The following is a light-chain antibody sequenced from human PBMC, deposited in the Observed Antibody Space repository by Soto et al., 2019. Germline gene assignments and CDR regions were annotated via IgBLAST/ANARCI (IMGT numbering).Light chain of an antibody. V-gene: IGKV3-15*01. CDR1: QSVRSK. J-gene: IGKJ5*01. CDR2: DTS. CDR3: QQYNIWRSIT. Sequence: EIVVTQSPATLSVSPGERATLSCRVSQSVRSKVAWYQHKPGQTPRVIIYDTSTRAAGIPARFSGSGYGTYFTLTISSLQSEDFAVYYCQQYNIWRSITFGQGTRLEIK.